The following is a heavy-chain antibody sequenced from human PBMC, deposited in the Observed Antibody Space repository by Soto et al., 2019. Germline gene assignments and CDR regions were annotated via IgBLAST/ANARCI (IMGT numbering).Heavy chain of an antibody. D-gene: IGHD3-3*01. V-gene: IGHV4-34*01. CDR1: GGSFSGYY. CDR2: INHSGST. Sequence: XGTLSLIFAVYGGSFSGYYGSWIRQPPGKGLEWIGEINHSGSTNYNPSLKSRVTISVDTSKNQFSLKLSSVTAADTAVYYCASNSFYDFWRGYYKYYYYGMDVWGQRTTVTVSS. J-gene: IGHJ6*02. CDR3: ASNSFYDFWRGYYKYYYYGMDV.